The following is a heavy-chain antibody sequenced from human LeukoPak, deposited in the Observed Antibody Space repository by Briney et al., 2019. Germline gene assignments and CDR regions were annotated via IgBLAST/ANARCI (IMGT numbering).Heavy chain of an antibody. D-gene: IGHD3-3*01. CDR2: INTNTGNP. V-gene: IGHV7-4-1*02. CDR1: GYTFTSYA. Sequence: APVKVSCKASGYTFTSYAMNWVRQAPGQGLEWMGWINTNTGNPTYAQGFTGRFVFSLDTSVSTAYLQISSLKAEDTAVYYCARDGAYDFWSGYYTAPWGQGTLVTVSS. J-gene: IGHJ5*02. CDR3: ARDGAYDFWSGYYTAP.